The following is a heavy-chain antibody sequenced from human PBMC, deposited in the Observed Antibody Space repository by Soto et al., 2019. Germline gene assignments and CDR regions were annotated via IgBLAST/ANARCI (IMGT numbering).Heavy chain of an antibody. J-gene: IGHJ6*02. CDR3: ARDSGRAVDGGGGGGMDV. CDR1: GFTFSSYG. Sequence: QVQLVESGGGVVQPGRSLRLSCAASGFTFSSYGMHWVRQAPGKGLEWVAVIWYDGSNKYYADSVKGRFTISRDNSKNTLYLQMNSLRAEDTAVYYCARDSGRAVDGGGGGGMDVWGQGTTVTVSS. V-gene: IGHV3-33*01. D-gene: IGHD6-19*01. CDR2: IWYDGSNK.